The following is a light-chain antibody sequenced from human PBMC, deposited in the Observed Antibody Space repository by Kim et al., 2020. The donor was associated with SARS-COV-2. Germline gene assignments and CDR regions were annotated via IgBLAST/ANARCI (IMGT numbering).Light chain of an antibody. CDR3: CSYARGSAYV. V-gene: IGLV2-14*03. CDR1: SSDVGDYDY. Sequence: GKSITISCTGTSSDVGDYDYVSWYQQHPGKAPKLIISDVSNRPSGVSSRFSGSKSGNTASLTISGLQDEDEADYYCCSYARGSAYVFGTGTKVTVL. J-gene: IGLJ1*01. CDR2: DVS.